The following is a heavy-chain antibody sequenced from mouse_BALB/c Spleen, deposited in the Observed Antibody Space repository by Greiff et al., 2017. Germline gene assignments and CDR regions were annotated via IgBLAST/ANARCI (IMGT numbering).Heavy chain of an antibody. CDR1: GFTFSSYA. Sequence: EVKVEESGGGLVKPGGSLKLSCAASGFTFSSYAMSWVRQTPEKRLEWVATISSGGSYTYYPDSVKGRFTISRDNAKNTLYLQMSSLRSEDTAMYYCARHGDWDEDYFDYWGQGTTLTVSS. CDR3: ARHGDWDEDYFDY. V-gene: IGHV5-9-3*01. D-gene: IGHD4-1*01. J-gene: IGHJ2*01. CDR2: ISSGGSYT.